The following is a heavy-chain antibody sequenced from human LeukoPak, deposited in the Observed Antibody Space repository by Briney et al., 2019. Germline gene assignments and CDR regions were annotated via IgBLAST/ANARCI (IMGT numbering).Heavy chain of an antibody. Sequence: SVKVSCKASGYTFTSYGISWVRQAPGQGLEWMGGIIPIFGTANYAQKFQGRVTITADESTSTAYMELRSLRSDDTAVYYCARDWTQLLPTDGGNSHPDYWGQGTLVTVSS. J-gene: IGHJ4*02. D-gene: IGHD4-23*01. CDR1: GYTFTSYG. CDR3: ARDWTQLLPTDGGNSHPDY. V-gene: IGHV1-69*13. CDR2: IIPIFGTA.